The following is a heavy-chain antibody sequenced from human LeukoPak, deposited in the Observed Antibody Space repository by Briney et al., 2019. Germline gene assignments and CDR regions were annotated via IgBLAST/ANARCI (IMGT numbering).Heavy chain of an antibody. CDR2: IWNAGTNT. Sequence: GGSLRLSCAGSDFTFSTYWMHWVRQAPGKGLEWVALIWNAGTNTYYADSVKGRFTISRDNSKNTLYLQMNSLRAEDTAVYYCAGDTPPGGDYYFDYWGQGTLVIVSS. CDR1: DFTFSTYW. D-gene: IGHD3-16*01. V-gene: IGHV3-33*08. J-gene: IGHJ4*02. CDR3: AGDTPPGGDYYFDY.